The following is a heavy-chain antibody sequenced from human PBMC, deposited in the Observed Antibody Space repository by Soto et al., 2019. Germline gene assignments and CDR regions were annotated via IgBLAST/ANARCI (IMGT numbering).Heavy chain of an antibody. CDR2: ISYDGSNK. J-gene: IGHJ6*02. D-gene: IGHD3-10*01. CDR1: GFTFSSYG. V-gene: IGHV3-30*03. Sequence: PGGSLRLSCAASGFTFSSYGMHWVRQAPGKGLEWVAVISYDGSNKYYADSVKGRFTISRDNSKNTLYLQMNSLRAEDTAVYYCAYGAGSYIKYYYYGMDVWGQGNTVTVSS. CDR3: AYGAGSYIKYYYYGMDV.